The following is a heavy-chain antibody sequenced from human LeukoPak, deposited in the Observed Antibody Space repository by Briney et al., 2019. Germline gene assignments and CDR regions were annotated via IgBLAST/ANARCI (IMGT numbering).Heavy chain of an antibody. D-gene: IGHD5-24*01. V-gene: IGHV4-4*07. CDR2: IYTSGST. Sequence: SETLSHTCTVSGGSISSYYWSWIRQPAGKGLEWIGRIYTSGSTNYNPSLKSRVTMSVDTSKNQFSLKLSSVTAADTAVYYCARDRATNYYYGVDVWGQGTTVTVSS. J-gene: IGHJ6*02. CDR1: GGSISSYY. CDR3: ARDRATNYYYGVDV.